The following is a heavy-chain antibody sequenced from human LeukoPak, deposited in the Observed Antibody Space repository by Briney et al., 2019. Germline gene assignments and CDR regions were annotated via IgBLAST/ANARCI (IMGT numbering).Heavy chain of an antibody. CDR1: GGTFSSYA. CDR3: ARAGGYSYGSFDY. D-gene: IGHD5-18*01. V-gene: IGHV1-69*05. CDR2: IIPIFGTA. J-gene: IGHJ4*02. Sequence: SVKVSCKASGGTFSSYAISRVRQAPGQGLEWMGRIIPIFGTANYAQKFQGRVTITTDESTSTAYMELSSLRSEDTAVYYCARAGGYSYGSFDYWGQGTLVTVSS.